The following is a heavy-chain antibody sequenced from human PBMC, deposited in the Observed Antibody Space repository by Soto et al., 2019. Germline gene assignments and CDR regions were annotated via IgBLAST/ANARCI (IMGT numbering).Heavy chain of an antibody. CDR2: IWYDGSNK. CDR3: ARDYRSITGTTGDYYYYGMDV. J-gene: IGHJ6*02. D-gene: IGHD1-7*01. Sequence: QVQLVESGGGVVQPGRSLRLSCAASGFTFSSYGMHWVRQAPGKGLEWVAVIWYDGSNKYYADSVKGRFTISRDNSKHTLYLHMNSLRAEDTAVYYCARDYRSITGTTGDYYYYGMDVWGQGTTVTVSS. CDR1: GFTFSSYG. V-gene: IGHV3-33*01.